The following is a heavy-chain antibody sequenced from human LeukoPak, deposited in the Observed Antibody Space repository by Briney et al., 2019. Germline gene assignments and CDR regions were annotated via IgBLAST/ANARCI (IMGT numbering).Heavy chain of an antibody. V-gene: IGHV4-34*01. D-gene: IGHD5-18*01. CDR3: ARHGRYSYGYGNYYYDMDV. J-gene: IGHJ6*03. Sequence: PSGTLSLTCAVYGGSFSGYYWSWMRQPPGKGREGMGEINHCGSTNYTPSLKSRVPLSVDTSKNQFSLKLGSWTAADTAVYYCARHGRYSYGYGNYYYDMDVWGKGTTVTVSS. CDR2: INHCGST. CDR1: GGSFSGYY.